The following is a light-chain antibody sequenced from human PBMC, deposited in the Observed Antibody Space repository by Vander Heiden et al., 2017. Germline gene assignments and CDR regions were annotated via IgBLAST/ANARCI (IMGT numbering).Light chain of an antibody. V-gene: IGKV3-15*01. J-gene: IGKJ1*01. CDR2: DAS. Sequence: ELVLTQSPASLPMSPGERATPSCRASQSVNNNLAWYQQKPGQAPRLLIYDASTRVTGIPGRFSGSGSGTEFTLSISSLQSEDFAVYYCQQYNNWPPWTFGQGTKVEVK. CDR1: QSVNNN. CDR3: QQYNNWPPWT.